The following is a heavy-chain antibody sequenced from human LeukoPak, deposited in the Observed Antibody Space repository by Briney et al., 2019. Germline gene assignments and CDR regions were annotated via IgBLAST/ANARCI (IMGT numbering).Heavy chain of an antibody. D-gene: IGHD6-13*01. CDR2: INHSGST. Sequence: PGGSLRLSCAASGFSFTSYSMNWVRQPPGKGLEWIGEINHSGSTNYNPSLKRRVTISVDTSQNQFSVRLSSVTAADTAVYYCARGRYLTTGGGAAAGFLDYWGQGTLVTVSS. J-gene: IGHJ4*02. CDR3: ARGRYLTTGGGAAAGFLDY. CDR1: GFSFTSYS. V-gene: IGHV4-34*01.